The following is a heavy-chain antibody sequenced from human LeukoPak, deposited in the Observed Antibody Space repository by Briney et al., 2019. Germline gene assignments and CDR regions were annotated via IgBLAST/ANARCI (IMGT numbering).Heavy chain of an antibody. V-gene: IGHV4-59*01. J-gene: IGHJ4*02. Sequence: SETLSLTCTVSGGSISSYYWSWIRQPPGKGLEWIGYIYYSGGTNYNPSLKSRVTISVDTSKNQFSLKLSSVTAADTAVYYCARDGGVYYYDSSGFFDYWGQGTLVTVSS. CDR2: IYYSGGT. CDR3: ARDGGVYYYDSSGFFDY. D-gene: IGHD3-22*01. CDR1: GGSISSYY.